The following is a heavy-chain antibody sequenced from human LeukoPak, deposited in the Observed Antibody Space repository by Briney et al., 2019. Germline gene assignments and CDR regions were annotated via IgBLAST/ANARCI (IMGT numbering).Heavy chain of an antibody. CDR1: GGSISSYY. V-gene: IGHV4-59*01. Sequence: SETLSLTCTVSGGSISSYYWSWIRQPPGKGLEWIGYIYYSGSTNYNPSLKSRVTISVDTSKNQFSLKLSSVTAADTAVYYCARAQYYFDYWGQGTLVTVSS. CDR3: ARAQYYFDY. D-gene: IGHD6-19*01. J-gene: IGHJ4*02. CDR2: IYYSGST.